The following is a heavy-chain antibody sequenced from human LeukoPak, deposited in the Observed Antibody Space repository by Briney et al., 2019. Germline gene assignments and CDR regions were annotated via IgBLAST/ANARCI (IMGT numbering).Heavy chain of an antibody. J-gene: IGHJ4*02. V-gene: IGHV3-20*04. D-gene: IGHD2-2*01. CDR2: INWNGGST. Sequence: PGGSLRLSCAASGFTFDDYGMSWVRQAPGKGLEWVSGINWNGGSTGYADSVKGRFTISRDNAKNSLYLQMNSLRAEDTALYYCARVDNIVVVPGASYSVDYWGQGTLVTVSS. CDR1: GFTFDDYG. CDR3: ARVDNIVVVPGASYSVDY.